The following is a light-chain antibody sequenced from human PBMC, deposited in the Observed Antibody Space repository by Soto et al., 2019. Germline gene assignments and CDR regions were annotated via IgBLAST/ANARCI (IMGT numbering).Light chain of an antibody. Sequence: EVVMTQSPATLSVSPGDKATLSCRASQSVSSHLAWYQKKPGKAPRLRIYGALTRASGVPARFSGSGSGTEFTLTISSLQSEDFAISYCQQYDDWRLLTFGGGTKVEI. V-gene: IGKV3-15*01. J-gene: IGKJ4*01. CDR2: GAL. CDR1: QSVSSH. CDR3: QQYDDWRLLT.